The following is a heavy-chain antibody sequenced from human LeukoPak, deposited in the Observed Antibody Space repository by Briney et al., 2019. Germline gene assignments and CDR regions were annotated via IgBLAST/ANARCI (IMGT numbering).Heavy chain of an antibody. CDR1: GGSISSGSYY. D-gene: IGHD6-19*01. CDR3: ARDRSVADTSLGY. V-gene: IGHV4-61*02. Sequence: SETLSLTCTVSGGSISSGSYYWSWIRQPAGKGLEWIGRIYTSGSTNYNPSLKNRVTISADTSKNQFSLKLSSVTAADTAVCYCARDRSVADTSLGYWGQGTLVTVSS. CDR2: IYTSGST. J-gene: IGHJ4*02.